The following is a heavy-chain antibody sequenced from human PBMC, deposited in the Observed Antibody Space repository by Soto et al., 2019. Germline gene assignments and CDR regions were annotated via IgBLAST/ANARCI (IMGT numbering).Heavy chain of an antibody. CDR2: IIPILGIA. J-gene: IGHJ6*02. V-gene: IGHV1-69*02. CDR3: ASGYSSKNYYCGMDV. Sequence: QVQLVQSGAEVKKPGSSVKVSCKASGGTFSSYTISWVRQAPGQGLEWMGRIIPILGIANYAQKFQGRVTITADKSTSKAYMELSSLRSEDTAVYYCASGYSSKNYYCGMDVWGQGTTVTVSS. CDR1: GGTFSSYT. D-gene: IGHD6-13*01.